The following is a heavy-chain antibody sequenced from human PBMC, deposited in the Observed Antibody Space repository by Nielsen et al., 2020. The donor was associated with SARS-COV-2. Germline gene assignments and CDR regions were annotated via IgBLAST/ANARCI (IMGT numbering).Heavy chain of an antibody. CDR1: GYTLTELS. D-gene: IGHD3-22*01. V-gene: IGHV1-24*01. J-gene: IGHJ5*02. Sequence: ASVKVSCKVSGYTLTELSMHWVRQAPGKGLEWMGGFDPEDGETIYAQKFQGRVTMTEDTSTDTAYMELSSLRSEDTAVYYCARGIRYYYDSSGYPDPWGQGTLVTVSS. CDR3: ARGIRYYYDSSGYPDP. CDR2: FDPEDGET.